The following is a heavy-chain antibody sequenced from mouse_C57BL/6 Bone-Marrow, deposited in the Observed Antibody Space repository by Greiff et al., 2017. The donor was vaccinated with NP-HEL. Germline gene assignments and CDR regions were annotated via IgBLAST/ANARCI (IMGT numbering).Heavy chain of an antibody. D-gene: IGHD2-1*01. Sequence: DVLLVESGGGLVQPKGSLKLSCAASGFSFNTYAMNWVRQAPGKGLEWVARIRSKSNNYATYYADSVKDRFTISRYATEGMLYLKMDNLTAEDTAMYYSVRGKTDYWGQGTSVTVSS. V-gene: IGHV10-1*01. CDR2: IRSKSNNYAT. J-gene: IGHJ4*01. CDR3: VRGKTDY. CDR1: GFSFNTYA.